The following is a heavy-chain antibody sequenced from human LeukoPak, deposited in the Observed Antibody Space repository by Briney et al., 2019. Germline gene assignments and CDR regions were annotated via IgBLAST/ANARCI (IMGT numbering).Heavy chain of an antibody. V-gene: IGHV1-24*01. Sequence: GASVTVSCKVSGYTLTELSMHWVRQAPGEGLEWMGGFDPEDGETIYAQKFQGRVTMTEDTSTDTAYMEVSSLRSEDTAVYYCAPSWGSSGWYSWFDPWGQGTLVTVSS. CDR2: FDPEDGET. CDR1: GYTLTELS. CDR3: APSWGSSGWYSWFDP. J-gene: IGHJ5*02. D-gene: IGHD6-19*01.